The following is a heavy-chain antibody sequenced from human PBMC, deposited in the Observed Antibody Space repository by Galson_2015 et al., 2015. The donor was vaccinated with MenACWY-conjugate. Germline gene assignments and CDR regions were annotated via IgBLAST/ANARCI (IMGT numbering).Heavy chain of an antibody. V-gene: IGHV1-2*02. CDR2: IDPKSGGA. D-gene: IGHD2-2*01. J-gene: IGHJ4*02. CDR1: GYPFTAYF. Sequence: SVKVSCKASGYPFTAYFIHWVRQAPGQGLQWMGWIDPKSGGANYAQNFQVRVTMTRDTSISTAYMDLSSLRSGDTAVYYCTRDRHPPSAPFDYWGQGTLVTVSS. CDR3: TRDRHPPSAPFDY.